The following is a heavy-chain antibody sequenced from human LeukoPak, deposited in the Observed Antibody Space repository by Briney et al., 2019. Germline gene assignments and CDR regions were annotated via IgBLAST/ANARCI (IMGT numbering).Heavy chain of an antibody. CDR3: ARVEVGGVKY. J-gene: IGHJ4*02. CDR2: IYTSGST. Sequence: SETLSLTCTVSGGSISSGNYYWSWIRQPAGKGLEWIGRIYTSGSTNYNPSLKSRVTISVDTSKNQFSLKLTSVTAADTAVYYCARVEVGGVKYWGQGTLVTVSS. V-gene: IGHV4-61*02. CDR1: GGSISSGNYY. D-gene: IGHD3-16*01.